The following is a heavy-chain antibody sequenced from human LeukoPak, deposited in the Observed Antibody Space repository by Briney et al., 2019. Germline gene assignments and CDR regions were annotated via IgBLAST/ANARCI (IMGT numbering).Heavy chain of an antibody. CDR1: GGSISSSSYY. D-gene: IGHD3/OR15-3a*01. J-gene: IGHJ6*03. V-gene: IGHV4-39*01. CDR2: IYYSGST. CDR3: ARIGQSVHYYMDV. Sequence: SETLSLTCTVSGGSISSSSYYWGWIRQPPGKGLEWIGSIYYSGSTYYNPSLKSRVTISVDTSKNQFSLKLNSVTAADTAVYYCARIGQSVHYYMDVWGNGTTVDVSS.